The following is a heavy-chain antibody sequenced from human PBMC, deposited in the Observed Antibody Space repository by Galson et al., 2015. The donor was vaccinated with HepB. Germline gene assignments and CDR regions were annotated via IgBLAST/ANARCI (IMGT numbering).Heavy chain of an antibody. CDR2: LSGSGGST. CDR3: AKDGRSSSSDY. V-gene: IGHV3-23*01. Sequence: SLRLSCAASGFTFSSYAMSWVRQAPGKGLEWVSALSGSGGSTYYAYSVKGRFTISRNNSKKTLYLQMNSLRAEDTAVYYCAKDGRSSSSDYWGQGTLVTVSS. J-gene: IGHJ4*02. CDR1: GFTFSSYA. D-gene: IGHD6-6*01.